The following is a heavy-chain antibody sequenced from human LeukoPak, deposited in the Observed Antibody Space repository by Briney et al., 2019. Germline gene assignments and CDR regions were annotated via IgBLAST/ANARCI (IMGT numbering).Heavy chain of an antibody. CDR2: INPSGGST. Sequence: ASVKVSCKASGGTFSSYAISWVRQAPGQGLEWMGIINPSGGSTNYAQKLQGRVTMTRDMSTRTVYMELSSLRFEDTAVYYCANQEWLRFNLNAFDIWGQGTMVTVSS. CDR3: ANQEWLRFNLNAFDI. D-gene: IGHD5-12*01. CDR1: GGTFSSYA. V-gene: IGHV1-46*01. J-gene: IGHJ3*02.